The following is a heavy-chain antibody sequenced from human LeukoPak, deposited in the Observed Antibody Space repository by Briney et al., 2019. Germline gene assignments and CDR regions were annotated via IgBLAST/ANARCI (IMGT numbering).Heavy chain of an antibody. CDR1: GFTFSTYS. D-gene: IGHD6-19*01. J-gene: IGHJ4*02. Sequence: GGSLRLSCAASGFTFSTYSMNWVRQAPGKGLEWVSYISGTSSLIYYADSVKGRFTISRDNAKNSLYLQMNSLRAEDTAVYYCAKRLAMTGTYHFDYWGQGTLVTVSS. CDR3: AKRLAMTGTYHFDY. CDR2: ISGTSSLI. V-gene: IGHV3-48*01.